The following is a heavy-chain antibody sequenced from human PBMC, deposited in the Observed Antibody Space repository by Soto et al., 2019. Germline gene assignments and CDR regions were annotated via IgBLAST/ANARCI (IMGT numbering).Heavy chain of an antibody. V-gene: IGHV1-69*06. CDR3: ASYSVRGVIITNLRFPFDY. D-gene: IGHD3-10*01. CDR2: IIPIFGTA. CDR1: GGTFSSYA. Sequence: ASVKVSCKASGGTFSSYAISWVRQAPGQGLEWMGGIIPIFGTANYAQKFQGRVTITADKSTSTAYMELSSLRSEDTAVYYCASYSVRGVIITNLRFPFDYWGQGTLVTVSS. J-gene: IGHJ4*02.